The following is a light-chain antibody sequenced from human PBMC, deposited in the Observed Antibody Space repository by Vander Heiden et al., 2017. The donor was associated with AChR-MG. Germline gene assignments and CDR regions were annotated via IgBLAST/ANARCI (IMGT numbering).Light chain of an antibody. V-gene: IGLV2-11*01. Sequence: QSALPQPRSVSGSPGQSVTISCTGTSSDVGAYKYVSWYQQHPGKAPKLMIYDVKKRPSGVPDRFSGSKSGNTASLTISGRQAEDEADYYCCSYAGSYTWVFGGGTKLTVL. CDR1: SSDVGAYKY. CDR2: DVK. CDR3: CSYAGSYTWV. J-gene: IGLJ3*02.